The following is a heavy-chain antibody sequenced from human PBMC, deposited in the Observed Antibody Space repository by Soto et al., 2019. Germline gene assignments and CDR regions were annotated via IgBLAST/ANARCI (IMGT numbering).Heavy chain of an antibody. CDR2: ISYDGSKK. CDR1: GFTFTSYG. D-gene: IGHD3-10*01. Sequence: GGSLRLSCAASGFTFTSYGLHWVRQAPGKGLEWVAGISYDGSKKYFADSVKGRFTISRDNPRSTLFLDMNSLRGEDTAIYYCAKTWFGEDNYGMDVWGQGTTVTVSS. J-gene: IGHJ6*02. CDR3: AKTWFGEDNYGMDV. V-gene: IGHV3-30*18.